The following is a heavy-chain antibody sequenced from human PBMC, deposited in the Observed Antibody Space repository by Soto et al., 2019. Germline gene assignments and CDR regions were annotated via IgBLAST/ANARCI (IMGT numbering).Heavy chain of an antibody. V-gene: IGHV3-23*01. CDR1: GFPFSGNA. CDR2: ISGSGGST. D-gene: IGHD3-16*01. J-gene: IGHJ4*02. CDR3: AKGYVADENY. Sequence: GGSLNFSFAASGFPFSGNAMSWVRQAPGKGLEWVSAISGSGGSTYYADSVKGRFTISRDNSKNTLYLQMNSLRAEDTDVYYCAKGYVADENYWGQGTLVTVSS.